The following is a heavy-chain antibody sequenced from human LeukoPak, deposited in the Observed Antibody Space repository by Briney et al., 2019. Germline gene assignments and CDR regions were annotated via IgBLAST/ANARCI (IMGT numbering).Heavy chain of an antibody. Sequence: GASVKVSCKASGGTFSSYAISWVRQAPGQGLEWMGGIIPIFGTANYAQEFQGRVTITTDESTSTAYMELSSLRSEDTAVYYCARSRGGQITGDFDYWGQGTLVTVSS. J-gene: IGHJ4*02. CDR1: GGTFSSYA. CDR3: ARSRGGQITGDFDY. V-gene: IGHV1-69*05. D-gene: IGHD1-14*01. CDR2: IIPIFGTA.